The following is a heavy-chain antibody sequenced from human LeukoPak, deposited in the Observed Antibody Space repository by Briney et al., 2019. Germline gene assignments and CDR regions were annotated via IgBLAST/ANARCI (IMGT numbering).Heavy chain of an antibody. CDR1: GGSISSYY. CDR3: ARDKQGPYSSSWYGVDY. CDR2: IYYSGST. Sequence: SETLSLTCTVSGGSISSYYWSWVRQPPGKGLEWIGYIYYSGSTNYNPSLKSRVTISVDTSKNQFSLKLSSVTAADTAVYYCARDKQGPYSSSWYGVDYWGQGTLVTVSS. J-gene: IGHJ4*02. D-gene: IGHD6-13*01. V-gene: IGHV4-59*01.